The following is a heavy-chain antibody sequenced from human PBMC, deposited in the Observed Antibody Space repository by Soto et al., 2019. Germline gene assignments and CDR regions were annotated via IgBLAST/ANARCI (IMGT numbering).Heavy chain of an antibody. D-gene: IGHD5-18*01. V-gene: IGHV1-46*01. CDR2: INPSGGST. Sequence: QVQLVQSGAEVKKPGASVKVSCKASGYTFTSYYMHWVRQAPGQGLEWLGIINPSGGSTSYAQKIQGRVTMTRDTSTSTVYMELSSLRSEDTAVYYCARENKGRRIQPRHIDYWGQGTLVTVSS. J-gene: IGHJ4*02. CDR1: GYTFTSYY. CDR3: ARENKGRRIQPRHIDY.